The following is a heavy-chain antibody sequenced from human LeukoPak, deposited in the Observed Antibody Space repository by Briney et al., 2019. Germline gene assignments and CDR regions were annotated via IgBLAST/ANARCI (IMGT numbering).Heavy chain of an antibody. CDR1: GFTFDDYG. V-gene: IGHV3-20*04. D-gene: IGHD4-17*01. Sequence: PGGSLRLSCAASGFTFDDYGLSWVRQAPGKGPEWVSGINWNGGSTSYADSVKCRFTISRDNAKNSLYLQMNSLRAEDTALYYCARAAYGDYYYYYYMDVWGKGTTVTVSS. J-gene: IGHJ6*03. CDR2: INWNGGST. CDR3: ARAAYGDYYYYYYMDV.